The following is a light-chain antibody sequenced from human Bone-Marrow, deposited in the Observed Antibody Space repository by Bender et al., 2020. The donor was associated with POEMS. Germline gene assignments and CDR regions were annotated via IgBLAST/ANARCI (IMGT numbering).Light chain of an antibody. Sequence: QSVLTQPPSASGTPGQRVTISCSGGSSNIGAHSVNWYQHLPGTPPKLLIYSSHRRPSEVPDRFSVSSSGTSASLAISGLQSEDEANYYCGVWEDSLNGWVFGGGTKLTVL. J-gene: IGLJ3*02. CDR1: SSNIGAHS. V-gene: IGLV1-44*01. CDR3: GVWEDSLNGWV. CDR2: SSH.